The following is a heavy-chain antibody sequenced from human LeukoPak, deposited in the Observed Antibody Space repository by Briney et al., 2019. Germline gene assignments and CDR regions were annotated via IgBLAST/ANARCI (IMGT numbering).Heavy chain of an antibody. CDR3: ARTFTAPGWFDP. Sequence: SETLSLTCAVSGGSISSGGYSWTWIRQPPGKGLEWIGYIFHSGNTYYNPSLRSRVTISLDRSENQFSLKLSSVTAADTAVYYCARTFTAPGWFDPWGQGTLVTVSS. CDR1: GGSISSGGYS. D-gene: IGHD3-16*01. V-gene: IGHV4-30-2*01. J-gene: IGHJ5*02. CDR2: IFHSGNT.